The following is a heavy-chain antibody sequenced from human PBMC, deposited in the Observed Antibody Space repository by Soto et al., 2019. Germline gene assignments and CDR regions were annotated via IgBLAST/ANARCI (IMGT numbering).Heavy chain of an antibody. Sequence: PGGSLRLSCAASGFMFSNYDMHWVRQAPGKGLEWVAVISFDGSYKHYGDSVQGRFTISRDNSKSALYLQMNSLRAEDTAAYYCAKDDLDVKGGSRVAMAGPVGDYWGHGTLVTVSS. CDR1: GFMFSNYD. J-gene: IGHJ4*01. CDR3: AKDDLDVKGGSRVAMAGPVGDY. D-gene: IGHD6-19*01. V-gene: IGHV3-30*18. CDR2: ISFDGSYK.